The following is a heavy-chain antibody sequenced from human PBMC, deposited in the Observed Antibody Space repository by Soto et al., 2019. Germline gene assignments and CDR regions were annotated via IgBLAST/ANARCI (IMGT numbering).Heavy chain of an antibody. CDR3: ASGWIAAGQFDY. CDR2: ISSSGSTI. J-gene: IGHJ4*02. CDR1: GFTFSDYY. Sequence: RRLSCAASGFTFSDYYMSWIRQAPGKGLEWVSYISSSGSTIYYADSVKGRFTISRDNAKNSLYLQMNSLRAEDTAVYYCASGWIAAGQFDYWGQGTLVTVSS. D-gene: IGHD6-13*01. V-gene: IGHV3-11*01.